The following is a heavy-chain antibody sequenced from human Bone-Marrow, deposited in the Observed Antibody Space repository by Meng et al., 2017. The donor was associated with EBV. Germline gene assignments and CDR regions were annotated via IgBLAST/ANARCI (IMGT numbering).Heavy chain of an antibody. Sequence: VQLVESGGGVVQRGRSLRLSCAASGFTFSSYGMHWVRQAPGKGLEWVSSVSDTGISTYYADSVKGRFTISRDNSKDTLYLQMNSLRAEDTAVFYCAKKKFSGVLAPVDYWGQGTLVTVSS. CDR3: AKKKFSGVLAPVDY. J-gene: IGHJ4*02. V-gene: IGHV3-23*04. D-gene: IGHD2-2*01. CDR2: VSDTGIST. CDR1: GFTFSSYG.